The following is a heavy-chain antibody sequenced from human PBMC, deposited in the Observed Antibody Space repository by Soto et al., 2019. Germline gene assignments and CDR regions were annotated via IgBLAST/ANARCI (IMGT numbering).Heavy chain of an antibody. Sequence: SETLSLTCTVSGGSISSSSYYWGWIRQPPGKGLEWIGSIYYSGSTYYNPSLKSRVTISVDTSKNQFSLKLSSVTAANAAGYYCASEYCRGGSCSSYYLHYWGQGTLVTAS. V-gene: IGHV4-39*01. D-gene: IGHD2-15*01. J-gene: IGHJ4*02. CDR3: ASEYCRGGSCSSYYLHY. CDR2: IYYSGST. CDR1: GGSISSSSYY.